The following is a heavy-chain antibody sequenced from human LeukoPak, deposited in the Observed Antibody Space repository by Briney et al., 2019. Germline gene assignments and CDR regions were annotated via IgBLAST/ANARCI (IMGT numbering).Heavy chain of an antibody. CDR2: IKKDGSEK. CDR3: AKDGVYYDSSGYDY. V-gene: IGHV3-7*03. D-gene: IGHD3-22*01. Sequence: PGGSLRLSCAASGFTFSSYWMSWVRQAPGKGLEWVANIKKDGSEKYYVDSVKGRFTISRDNSENTLYLQMNSLRAEDTAVYYCAKDGVYYDSSGYDYWGQGTLVTVSS. J-gene: IGHJ4*02. CDR1: GFTFSSYW.